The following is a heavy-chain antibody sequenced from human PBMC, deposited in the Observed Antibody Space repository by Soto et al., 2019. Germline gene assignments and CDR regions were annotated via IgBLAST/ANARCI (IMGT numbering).Heavy chain of an antibody. Sequence: QVQLQESGPGLVKPSETLSLTCTVSGGSISSYYWSWIRQPPGKGLEWIGYIYYSGSTNYNPSLKSRVTISVDTSKNQFSLKLSSVTAADTAVYYCARDLGDYGDSGFDYWGQGTLVTVSS. V-gene: IGHV4-59*01. J-gene: IGHJ4*02. CDR1: GGSISSYY. CDR2: IYYSGST. D-gene: IGHD4-17*01. CDR3: ARDLGDYGDSGFDY.